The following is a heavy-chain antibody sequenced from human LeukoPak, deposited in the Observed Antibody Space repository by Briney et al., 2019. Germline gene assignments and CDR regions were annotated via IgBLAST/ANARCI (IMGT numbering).Heavy chain of an antibody. V-gene: IGHV3-74*01. Sequence: GGSLRLSCAVSGFTLNSSWIHWVRQAPGQGLVWVSRINEDGRGTSYADSVKGRFTISKDDAKNTVYLQMNSLRAEDTAVYYCATVFEHWGQGTLVTVSS. CDR1: GFTLNSSW. CDR3: ATVFEH. CDR2: INEDGRGT. J-gene: IGHJ4*02.